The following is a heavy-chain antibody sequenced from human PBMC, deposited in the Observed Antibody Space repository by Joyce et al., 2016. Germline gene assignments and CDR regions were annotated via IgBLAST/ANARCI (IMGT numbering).Heavy chain of an antibody. D-gene: IGHD4-17*01. Sequence: VQLEQSGGALVQPGESQRLSCVGSGFTFSRHWMSWVRQAPGKGLEWVDSINENGGEKYYLDSVKGRFTISRDNSKNSQYLHMNSLRAEDTAIYFCAKALYGDYEFDHWGQGSLITVSS. CDR1: GFTFSRHW. J-gene: IGHJ4*02. V-gene: IGHV3-7*01. CDR2: INENGGEK. CDR3: AKALYGDYEFDH.